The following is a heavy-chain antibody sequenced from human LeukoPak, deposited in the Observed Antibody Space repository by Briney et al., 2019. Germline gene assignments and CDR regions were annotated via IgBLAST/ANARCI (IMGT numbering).Heavy chain of an antibody. Sequence: SETLSLTCTVSGGSIGSYYWSWIRQPPGKGLEWIGYIYYSGSTNYNPSLKSRVTISVDTSKNQFSLKLSSVTAADTAVYYCASYSSGWYGRGPFDYWGQGTLVTVSS. CDR2: IYYSGST. CDR1: GGSIGSYY. CDR3: ASYSSGWYGRGPFDY. D-gene: IGHD6-19*01. J-gene: IGHJ4*02. V-gene: IGHV4-59*01.